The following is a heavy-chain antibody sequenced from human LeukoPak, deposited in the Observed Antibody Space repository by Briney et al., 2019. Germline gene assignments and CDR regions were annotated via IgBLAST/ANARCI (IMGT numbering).Heavy chain of an antibody. D-gene: IGHD6-13*01. CDR3: AREGIAAAGSFDY. V-gene: IGHV3-21*01. J-gene: IGHJ4*02. CDR2: ISSSSSYI. CDR1: GFTFSNYW. Sequence: GGSLRLSCAASGFTFSNYWMSWVRQAPGKGLEWVSSISSSSSYIYYADSVKGRFTISRDNAKNSLYLQMNSLRAEDTAVYYCAREGIAAAGSFDYWGQGTLVTVSS.